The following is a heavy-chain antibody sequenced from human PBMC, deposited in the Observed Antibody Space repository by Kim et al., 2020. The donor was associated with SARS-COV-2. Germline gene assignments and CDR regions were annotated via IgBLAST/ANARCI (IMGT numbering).Heavy chain of an antibody. CDR3: ARDGDLYSSGKAAFDI. V-gene: IGHV3-7*01. D-gene: IGHD6-19*01. CDR2: IKQDGNQK. CDR1: GFTFSSYW. J-gene: IGHJ3*02. Sequence: GGSLRLSCAASGFTFSSYWMTWVRQAPGKGLEWVANIKQDGNQKYYVDSVKGRFTISRDNAKNSLYLQMNSLRAEDTAVYYCARDGDLYSSGKAAFDIWGQGTMVTVSS.